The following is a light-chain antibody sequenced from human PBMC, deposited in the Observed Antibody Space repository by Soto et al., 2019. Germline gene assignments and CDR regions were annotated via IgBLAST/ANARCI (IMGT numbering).Light chain of an antibody. CDR2: EVS. CDR3: SSYTTSSTVV. Sequence: QSALTQPASVSGSPGQSITISCTGTSSDIGAYNYVSWYQQHPGKAPKLMIYEVSNRPSGVSNRFSGSKSGNTASLTISGLQAEDEADYYCSSYTTSSTVVFGTGTKVTVL. CDR1: SSDIGAYNY. V-gene: IGLV2-14*01. J-gene: IGLJ1*01.